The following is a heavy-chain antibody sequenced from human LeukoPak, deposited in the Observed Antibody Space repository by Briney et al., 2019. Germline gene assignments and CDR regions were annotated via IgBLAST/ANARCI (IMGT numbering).Heavy chain of an antibody. J-gene: IGHJ1*01. V-gene: IGHV3-30-3*01. CDR3: ARDDSLGGFQH. CDR2: ISYDGSNK. Sequence: GSLRLSCAASGFTFSSCAMHWVRQAPGKGLEWVAVISYDGSNKYYADSVKGRFTISRDNSKNTLYLQMNSLRAEDTAVYYCARDDSLGGFQHWGQGTLVTVSS. CDR1: GFTFSSCA. D-gene: IGHD3-10*01.